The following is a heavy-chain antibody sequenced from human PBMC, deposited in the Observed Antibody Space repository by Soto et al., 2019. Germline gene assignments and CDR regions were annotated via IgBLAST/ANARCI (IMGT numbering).Heavy chain of an antibody. D-gene: IGHD2-2*01. CDR2: ISSSSSTI. CDR3: ARGNIVVVPADPGALDY. Sequence: GGSLRLSCAASGFTFSSYSMNWVRQAPGKGLEWVSYISSSSSTIYYADSVKGRFTISRDNAKNSLYLQMNSLRAEDTAVYYCARGNIVVVPADPGALDYWGQGTLVTVSS. J-gene: IGHJ4*02. V-gene: IGHV3-48*01. CDR1: GFTFSSYS.